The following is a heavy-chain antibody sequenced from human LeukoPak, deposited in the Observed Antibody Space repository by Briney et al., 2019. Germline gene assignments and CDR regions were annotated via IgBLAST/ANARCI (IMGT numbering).Heavy chain of an antibody. Sequence: GGSLRLSCAASGFTFGDYGMSWVRQAPGKGLEWVSGLNWDGGTTGHADSVKGRFTISRDNAKNSLYLQMNSLRAEDMALYYCARAQTYGDYRLLLDYWGQGTLVTVSS. D-gene: IGHD4-17*01. CDR2: LNWDGGTT. CDR1: GFTFGDYG. CDR3: ARAQTYGDYRLLLDY. J-gene: IGHJ4*02. V-gene: IGHV3-20*04.